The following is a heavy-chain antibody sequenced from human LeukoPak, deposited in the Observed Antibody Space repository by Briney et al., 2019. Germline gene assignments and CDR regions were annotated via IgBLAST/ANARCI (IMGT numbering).Heavy chain of an antibody. CDR1: GYTFTSYD. Sequence: SVKVSCKASGYTFTSYDISWVRQAPGQGLEWMGRIIPIFGTANYAQKFQGRVTITTDESTSTAYMELSSLRSEDTAVYYCARGATPPGEYYFDYWGQGTLVTVSS. CDR3: ARGATPPGEYYFDY. V-gene: IGHV1-69*05. CDR2: IIPIFGTA. J-gene: IGHJ4*02. D-gene: IGHD1-26*01.